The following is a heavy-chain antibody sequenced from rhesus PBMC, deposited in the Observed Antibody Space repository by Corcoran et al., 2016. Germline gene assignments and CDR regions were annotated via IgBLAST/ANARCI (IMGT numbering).Heavy chain of an antibody. J-gene: IGHJ4*01. V-gene: IGHV4-80*01. Sequence: QVQLQESGPGLVKPSETLSLTCTVSGASISSYWWSWIRQPPEKGLEWIGEINGNSRSTNYTPSRKSRGTISRDTSKNQVSLKLTSVTSADSAVYSCATNDYGSSFDYWGQGVLVTVSS. D-gene: IGHD4-29*01. CDR1: GASISSYW. CDR2: INGNSRST. CDR3: ATNDYGSSFDY.